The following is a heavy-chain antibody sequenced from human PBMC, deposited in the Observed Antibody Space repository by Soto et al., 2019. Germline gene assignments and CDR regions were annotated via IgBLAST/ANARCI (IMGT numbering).Heavy chain of an antibody. D-gene: IGHD6-19*01. Sequence: LRLSCAASKFTFSDYNMDWVRQAPGKGLEWVSAISGSGGSTYYADSVKGRFTISRDNSKNTLYLQMNSLRAEDTAVYYCAKDRVFGSSGTLGYWGQGTLVTVSS. V-gene: IGHV3-23*01. CDR3: AKDRVFGSSGTLGY. CDR2: ISGSGGST. J-gene: IGHJ4*02. CDR1: KFTFSDYN.